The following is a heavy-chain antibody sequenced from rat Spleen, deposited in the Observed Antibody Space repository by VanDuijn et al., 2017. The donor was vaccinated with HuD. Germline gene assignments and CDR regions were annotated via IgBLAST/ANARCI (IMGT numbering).Heavy chain of an antibody. Sequence: EVQLVESDGGLVQPGRSLKLSCAASGFTFSESYMAWFRQAPTKGLEWVATISFGGSTYYGDSVKGRFTFSRDNAKSTLYLQMNSLRSEDTATYDCARQRGPSWFSYWGRVTLFTVS. D-gene: IGHD3-1*01. CDR2: ISFGGST. CDR1: GFTFSESY. J-gene: IGHJ3*01. CDR3: ARQRGPSWFSY. V-gene: IGHV5-22*01.